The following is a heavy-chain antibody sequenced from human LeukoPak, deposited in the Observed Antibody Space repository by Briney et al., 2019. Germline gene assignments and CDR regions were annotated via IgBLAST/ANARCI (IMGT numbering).Heavy chain of an antibody. V-gene: IGHV1-2*02. D-gene: IGHD3-3*02. J-gene: IGHJ4*02. Sequence: ASVKVSCKASGYTFTGYYMHWVRQAPGQGLEWMGWINPNSGGTNYAQKFQGRVTMTRDTSISTAYMELSRLRSDDTAVYYCAREVSIAEGYFDYWGQGTLVTVSS. CDR2: INPNSGGT. CDR1: GYTFTGYY. CDR3: AREVSIAEGYFDY.